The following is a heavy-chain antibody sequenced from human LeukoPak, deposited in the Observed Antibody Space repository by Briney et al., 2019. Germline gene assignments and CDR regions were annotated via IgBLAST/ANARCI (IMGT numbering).Heavy chain of an antibody. CDR2: IYTTGRA. D-gene: IGHD2-21*02. J-gene: IGHJ4*02. Sequence: SETLSLTCTVSVGSINSYYWVWVRQPPGRGLQWIGRIYTTGRADYDPSLQSRVTMSVDTSQKQFSLNLRSMTAADTAFYFCGGHGSTASHFFLDYWSQGTLVTVSS. CDR3: GGHGSTASHFFLDY. CDR1: VGSINSYY. V-gene: IGHV4-4*07.